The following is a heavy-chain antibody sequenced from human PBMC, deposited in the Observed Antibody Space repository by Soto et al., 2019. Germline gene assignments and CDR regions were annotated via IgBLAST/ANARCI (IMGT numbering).Heavy chain of an antibody. J-gene: IGHJ4*02. CDR2: ISSDGRTI. V-gene: IGHV3-48*03. CDR3: ARDSGYDPFDY. D-gene: IGHD5-12*01. Sequence: GGSLRLSCAASGFTFSSYEMNWVRQAPGKGLEWVSYISSDGRTIYYGDSVKGRFTISRDNAKNSLYLQMDSLRAEDTAVYYCARDSGYDPFDYWGQGTLVTVS. CDR1: GFTFSSYE.